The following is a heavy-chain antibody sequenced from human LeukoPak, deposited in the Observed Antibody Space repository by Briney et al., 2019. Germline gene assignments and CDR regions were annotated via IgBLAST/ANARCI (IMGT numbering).Heavy chain of an antibody. CDR3: ARQGSPMIVEYMDV. Sequence: SETLSLTCTVSGGSISSGSYYWSWIRQPAGKGLEWIGRIYTSGSTNYNPPLKSRVTISVDTSKNQFSLKLSSVTAADTAVYYCARQGSPMIVEYMDVWGKGTTVTISS. J-gene: IGHJ6*03. D-gene: IGHD3-22*01. V-gene: IGHV4-61*02. CDR1: GGSISSGSYY. CDR2: IYTSGST.